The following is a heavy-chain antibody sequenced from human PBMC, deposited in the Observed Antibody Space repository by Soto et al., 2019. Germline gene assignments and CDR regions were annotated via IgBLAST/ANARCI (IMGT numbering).Heavy chain of an antibody. J-gene: IGHJ3*02. CDR3: ARAGDYGGNSGRAFDI. CDR1: GGSFSGYY. Sequence: QVQLQQWGAGLLKPSETLSLTCAVYGGSFSGYYWCWIRQPPGKGLEMIGEINHSGSTNYNPSLKSRVTISVDTSKNQFYLKLSSVTAADTAVYYCARAGDYGGNSGRAFDIWGQGTMVTVSS. V-gene: IGHV4-34*01. CDR2: INHSGST. D-gene: IGHD4-17*01.